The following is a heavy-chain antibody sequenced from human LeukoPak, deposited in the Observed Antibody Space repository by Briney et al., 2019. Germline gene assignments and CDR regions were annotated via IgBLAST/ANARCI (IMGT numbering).Heavy chain of an antibody. CDR1: GGSISNSSYY. CDR2: IYYSGST. D-gene: IGHD6-19*01. Sequence: PSETLSLTCTVSGGSISNSSYYWGWIRQPPGTGLEWIGRIYYSGSTYYNPSLKSRVTISVDTSKNQFSLKLSSVTAADTAVYYCSGWEAIDYWGQGTLVTVSS. V-gene: IGHV4-39*01. CDR3: SGWEAIDY. J-gene: IGHJ4*02.